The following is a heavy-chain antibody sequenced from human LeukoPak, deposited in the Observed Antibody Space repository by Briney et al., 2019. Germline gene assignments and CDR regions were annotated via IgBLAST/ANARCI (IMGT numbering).Heavy chain of an antibody. J-gene: IGHJ4*02. V-gene: IGHV1-46*01. CDR2: INPSGGST. CDR3: ARDPPYKVMAGTGHY. CDR1: GYTFTSYY. D-gene: IGHD6-19*01. Sequence: ASVKVSCKASGYTFTSYYMHWVRQAPGQGLEWMGIINPSGGSTSYAQKFQGRVTMTRDTSISTAYMELSRLRSDDTAVYYCARDPPYKVMAGTGHYWGQGTLVTVSS.